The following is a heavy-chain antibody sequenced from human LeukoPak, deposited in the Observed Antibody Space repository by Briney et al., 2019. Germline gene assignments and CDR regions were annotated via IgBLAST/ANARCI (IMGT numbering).Heavy chain of an antibody. CDR1: GFTLSSYA. CDR2: ISGSGGST. J-gene: IGHJ5*02. V-gene: IGHV3-23*01. Sequence: GGSLRLSCAASGFTLSSYAMSWVRQAPGKGLEWVSAISGSGGSTYYADSVKGRFTISRDNSKNTLYLQMNSLRAEDTAVYYCAQLIQLWLFDPWGQGTLVTVSS. CDR3: AQLIQLWLFDP. D-gene: IGHD5-18*01.